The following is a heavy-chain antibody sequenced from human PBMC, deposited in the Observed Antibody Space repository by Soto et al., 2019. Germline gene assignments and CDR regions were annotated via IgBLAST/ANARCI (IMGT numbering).Heavy chain of an antibody. V-gene: IGHV3-30*03. CDR2: ISYDGSNK. CDR1: GFTFSSYG. Sequence: RLSCAASGFTFSSYGMHWVRRAPGKGLEWVAVISYDGSNKYYADSVKGRFTISRDNSKNTLYLQMNSLRAEDTAVYYCATNTYYSGSVSYLDYWGHGPLVPVSS. D-gene: IGHD3-10*01. J-gene: IGHJ4*01. CDR3: ATNTYYSGSVSYLDY.